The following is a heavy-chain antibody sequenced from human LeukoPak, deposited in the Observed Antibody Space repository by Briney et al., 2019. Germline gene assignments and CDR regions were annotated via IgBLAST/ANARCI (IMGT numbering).Heavy chain of an antibody. Sequence: SETLSLTCTVSGGSISSSSYYWGWIRQPPGKGLEWIGSIYYSGSTYYNPSLKSRVTISVDTSKNQFSLKLSSVTAADTAVYYCARAIHVLRYFDSYGMDVWGQGTTVTVSS. D-gene: IGHD3-9*01. CDR3: ARAIHVLRYFDSYGMDV. V-gene: IGHV4-39*07. CDR1: GGSISSSSYY. CDR2: IYYSGST. J-gene: IGHJ6*02.